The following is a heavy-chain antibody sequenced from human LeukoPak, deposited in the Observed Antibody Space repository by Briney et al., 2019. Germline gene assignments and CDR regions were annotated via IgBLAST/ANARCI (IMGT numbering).Heavy chain of an antibody. Sequence: ASVKVSCKASGYTFTSYDINWVRQATGQGLEWMGWMNPNSGNTGYAQKFQGRVTMTRNTSISTAYMELSSLRSEDTAVYYCAREAGGTYYYGMDVWGQGTTVTVSS. J-gene: IGHJ6*02. CDR2: MNPNSGNT. V-gene: IGHV1-8*01. CDR1: GYTFTSYD. CDR3: AREAGGTYYYGMDV. D-gene: IGHD6-25*01.